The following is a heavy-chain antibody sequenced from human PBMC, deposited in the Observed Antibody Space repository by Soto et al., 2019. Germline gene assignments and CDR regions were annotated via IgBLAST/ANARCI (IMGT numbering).Heavy chain of an antibody. D-gene: IGHD2-2*01. J-gene: IGHJ6*02. CDR3: VRDLCEYCISTSCYGYYYYGMDV. Sequence: ASVKVSCKASGYTFTSYGISWVRQAPGQGLEWMGWISAYNGNTNYAQKVQGKVTMTTDTSTSTAYMELRSLRSDDTAVYYCVRDLCEYCISTSCYGYYYYGMDVWGQGTTVTVSS. CDR2: ISAYNGNT. CDR1: GYTFTSYG. V-gene: IGHV1-18*01.